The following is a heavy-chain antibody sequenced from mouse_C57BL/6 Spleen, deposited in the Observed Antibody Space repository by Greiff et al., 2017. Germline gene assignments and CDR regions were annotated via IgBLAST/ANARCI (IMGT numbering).Heavy chain of an antibody. Sequence: VQWVESGAELVRPGASVTLSCKASGYTFTDYEMHWVKQTPVHGLEWIGAIDPETGGTAYNQKFKGKAILTADKSSSTAYMELRSLTSEDSAVYYCTITDGYPHWYFDVWGTGTTVTVSS. CDR1: GYTFTDYE. J-gene: IGHJ1*03. CDR2: IDPETGGT. D-gene: IGHD2-3*01. V-gene: IGHV1-15*01. CDR3: TITDGYPHWYFDV.